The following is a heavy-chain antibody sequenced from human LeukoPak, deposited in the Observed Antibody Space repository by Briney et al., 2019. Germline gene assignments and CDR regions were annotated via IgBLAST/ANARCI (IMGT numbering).Heavy chain of an antibody. V-gene: IGHV1-69*05. D-gene: IGHD1-1*01. J-gene: IGHJ4*02. CDR3: ARVEYNAEAFDY. Sequence: PVASVKVSCKASGGTFSSYAISWVRQAPGQGLEWMGGIIPIFGTANYAQKFQGRVTITTDESTSTAYMELSSLRSEDTAVYYCARVEYNAEAFDYWGQGTLVTVSS. CDR1: GGTFSSYA. CDR2: IIPIFGTA.